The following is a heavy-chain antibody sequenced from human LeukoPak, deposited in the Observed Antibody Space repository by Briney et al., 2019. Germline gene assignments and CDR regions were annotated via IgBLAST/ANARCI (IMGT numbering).Heavy chain of an antibody. V-gene: IGHV3-30*18. J-gene: IGHJ4*02. D-gene: IGHD1-26*01. CDR2: ISFDGSNK. Sequence: PGGSLRLSCGASGFTLSSCGMRWVRQAPGKGLEWVAVISFDGSNKFHADSVKGRFTISRDNSKNTLYLQMNSLRAEDTAVYYCAKGVVGIVGTRVDYWGQGTLVTVSS. CDR1: GFTLSSCG. CDR3: AKGVVGIVGTRVDY.